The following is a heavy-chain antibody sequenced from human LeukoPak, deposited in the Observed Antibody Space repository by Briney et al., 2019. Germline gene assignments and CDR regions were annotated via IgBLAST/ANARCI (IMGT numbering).Heavy chain of an antibody. CDR2: IYTSGST. D-gene: IGHD5-18*01. CDR1: AGSISSYY. Sequence: SETLSLTCTVSAGSISSYYWSWIRQPAGKGLEWIGRIYTSGSTNYNPSLKSRVTISVDKSKNRFSLKLSAVTAADTAVYYCARGGYSYGPRPSYYYYMDVWGKGTTVTVSS. V-gene: IGHV4-4*07. CDR3: ARGGYSYGPRPSYYYYMDV. J-gene: IGHJ6*03.